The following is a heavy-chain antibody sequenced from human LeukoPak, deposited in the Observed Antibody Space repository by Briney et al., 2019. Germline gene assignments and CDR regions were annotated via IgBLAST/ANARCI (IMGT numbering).Heavy chain of an antibody. CDR3: ARGKGQVVPYGMDV. Sequence: GGSLRLSCAASGFTFSSYAMHWVRQAPGKGLEWVAVISYDGSNKYYADSVKGPFTISRDNSTNTLYLQMNSLRAEDTAVYYCARGKGQVVPYGMDVWGQGTTVTVSS. V-gene: IGHV3-30-3*01. D-gene: IGHD3-22*01. CDR2: ISYDGSNK. J-gene: IGHJ6*02. CDR1: GFTFSSYA.